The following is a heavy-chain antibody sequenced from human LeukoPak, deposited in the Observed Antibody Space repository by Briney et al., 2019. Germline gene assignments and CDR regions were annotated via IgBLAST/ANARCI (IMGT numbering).Heavy chain of an antibody. CDR3: ARDGRDQGFTAMARGYYYYGMDV. V-gene: IGHV3-11*01. CDR1: GFTFSDYY. Sequence: PGGSLGLSCAASGFTFSDYYMSWIRQAPGKGLEWVSYISSSGSTIYYADSVKGRFTISRDNAKNSLYLQMNSLRAEDTAVYYCARDGRDQGFTAMARGYYYYGMDVWGQGTTVTVSS. J-gene: IGHJ6*02. CDR2: ISSSGSTI. D-gene: IGHD5-18*01.